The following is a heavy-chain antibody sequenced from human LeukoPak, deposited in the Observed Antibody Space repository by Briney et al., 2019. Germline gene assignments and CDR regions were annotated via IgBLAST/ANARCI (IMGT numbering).Heavy chain of an antibody. Sequence: GSLRLSCAASGFTFSSYGMHWVRQAPGKGLEWVAFIRYDGSNKYYADSVKGRFTISRDNSKNTLYLQMNSLRAEDTAVYYCARGGYCSGGSCYYDDAFDIWGQGTMVTVSS. CDR2: IRYDGSNK. D-gene: IGHD2-15*01. V-gene: IGHV3-30*02. CDR1: GFTFSSYG. J-gene: IGHJ3*02. CDR3: ARGGYCSGGSCYYDDAFDI.